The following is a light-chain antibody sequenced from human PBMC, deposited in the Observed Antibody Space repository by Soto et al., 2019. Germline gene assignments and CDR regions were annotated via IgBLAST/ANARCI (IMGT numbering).Light chain of an antibody. J-gene: IGKJ2*01. CDR3: QQRDSPPYT. Sequence: DIPMTQSPSSLSASVGDRVTITCRASQSITSYLNWYQQKPGKAPKLLIYSASSLQSVVPSRFSGSGSGTEFTLTISSLQPEDFATYYCQQRDSPPYTFGQGTKLEIK. V-gene: IGKV1-39*01. CDR2: SAS. CDR1: QSITSY.